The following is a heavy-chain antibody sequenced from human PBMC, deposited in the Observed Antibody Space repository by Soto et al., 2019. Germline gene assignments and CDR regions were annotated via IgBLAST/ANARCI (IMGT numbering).Heavy chain of an antibody. CDR3: AKIGDWGVVVIPSYYFDY. CDR2: ISGSGGST. Sequence: GGSLRLSCAASGFTFSSYAMSWVRQAPGKGLEWVSAISGSGGSTYYADSVKGRFTISRDNSKNTLYLQMNSLRAEDTAVYYCAKIGDWGVVVIPSYYFDYWGQGTLVTVSS. D-gene: IGHD3-22*01. CDR1: GFTFSSYA. V-gene: IGHV3-23*01. J-gene: IGHJ4*02.